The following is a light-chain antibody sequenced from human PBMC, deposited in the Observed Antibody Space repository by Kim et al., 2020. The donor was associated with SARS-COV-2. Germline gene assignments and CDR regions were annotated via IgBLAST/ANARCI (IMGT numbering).Light chain of an antibody. CDR2: GAS. J-gene: IGKJ1*01. CDR3: QQYNIWRT. CDR1: QSVSK. Sequence: LSGSPGERATLSCRASQSVSKLAWYQQRPGQAPRLLIYGASTRATGIPARFSGSGSGTEFTLTISSLQSEDFAVYYCQQYNIWRTFGQGTKVDIK. V-gene: IGKV3-15*01.